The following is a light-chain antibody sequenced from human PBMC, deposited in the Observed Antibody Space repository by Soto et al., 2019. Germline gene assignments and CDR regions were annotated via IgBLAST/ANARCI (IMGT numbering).Light chain of an antibody. CDR2: LAS. J-gene: IGKJ1*01. CDR3: QQYGSSPWT. V-gene: IGKV3-20*01. Sequence: DIVLTQSPGTLSSSPGERATLSCRASQSVSSSYLAWYQQKPGQAPRLLMYLASSRATGIPDRFSGSGSGTDFTLTISRLEPEDFAVYYCQQYGSSPWTFGQGTKVEIK. CDR1: QSVSSSY.